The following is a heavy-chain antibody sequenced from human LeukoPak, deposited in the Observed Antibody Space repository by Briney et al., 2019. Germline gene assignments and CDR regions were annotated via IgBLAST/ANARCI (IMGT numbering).Heavy chain of an antibody. D-gene: IGHD3-10*01. V-gene: IGHV4-30-4*01. CDR1: GGSISSGDYY. CDR2: IYYSGST. Sequence: PSETLSLTCTVSGGSISSGDYYWSWIRQPPGKGLEWIGYIYYSGSTYYNPSLKSRDTISVDTSKNQFSLKLSSVTAADTAVYYCARVGNYYGSGSYYKIKPFFDYWGQGTLVTVSS. J-gene: IGHJ4*02. CDR3: ARVGNYYGSGSYYKIKPFFDY.